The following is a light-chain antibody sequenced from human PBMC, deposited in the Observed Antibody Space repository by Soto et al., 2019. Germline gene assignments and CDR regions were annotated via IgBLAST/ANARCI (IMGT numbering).Light chain of an antibody. V-gene: IGLV1-40*01. Sequence: QSVLTQPPSVSGAPGQTLTISCTGSSSNLGAGYDVPWYQQHPGTAPKLLIYDNINRPSGVPDRLSGSKSGTSASLAITGLLAEDEWDYYCRSSDCSRGRRVFGGGTKVTVL. J-gene: IGLJ3*02. CDR1: SSNLGAGYD. CDR2: DNI. CDR3: RSSDCSRGRRV.